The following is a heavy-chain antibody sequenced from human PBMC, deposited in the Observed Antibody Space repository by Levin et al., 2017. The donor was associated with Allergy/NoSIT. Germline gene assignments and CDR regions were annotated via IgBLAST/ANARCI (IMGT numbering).Heavy chain of an antibody. Sequence: SETLSLTCTLSGGSMSSYYWSWIRQPPGKGLEWIGYIYYSGNTNYNPSLESRVSISVDTSKNQFSLKLSSVTAADTAVYFCARGYRDPYYFDYWGQGTLVTVSS. CDR1: GGSMSSYY. CDR2: IYYSGNT. CDR3: ARGYRDPYYFDY. V-gene: IGHV4-59*01. J-gene: IGHJ4*02. D-gene: IGHD1-14*01.